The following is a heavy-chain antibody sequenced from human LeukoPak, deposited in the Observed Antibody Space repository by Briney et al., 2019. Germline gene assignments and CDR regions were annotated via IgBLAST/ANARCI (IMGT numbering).Heavy chain of an antibody. J-gene: IGHJ6*02. Sequence: ASVKVSCKASGYTFTGYYMHWVRQAPGQGLEWMGWINPNSGGTNYAQKFQGRVTMTRDTSISTAYMELSRLRSDDTAVYYCARDLALRFLEWLEPVDYYYGMDVWGQGTTVTVSS. D-gene: IGHD3-3*01. CDR2: INPNSGGT. CDR3: ARDLALRFLEWLEPVDYYYGMDV. CDR1: GYTFTGYY. V-gene: IGHV1-2*02.